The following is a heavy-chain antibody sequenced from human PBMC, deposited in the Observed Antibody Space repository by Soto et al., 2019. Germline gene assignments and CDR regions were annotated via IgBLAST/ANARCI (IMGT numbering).Heavy chain of an antibody. CDR1: GFTFSSYG. J-gene: IGHJ4*02. CDR3: ARSLSGGMELLGIDY. Sequence: GGSLRLSCAASGFTFSSYGMHWVRQAPGKGLEWVAVIWYDGSNKYYADSVKGRFTISRDNSKNTLYLQMNSLRAEDTAVYYCARSLSGGMELLGIDYWGQGTLVTVSS. CDR2: IWYDGSNK. D-gene: IGHD1-7*01. V-gene: IGHV3-33*01.